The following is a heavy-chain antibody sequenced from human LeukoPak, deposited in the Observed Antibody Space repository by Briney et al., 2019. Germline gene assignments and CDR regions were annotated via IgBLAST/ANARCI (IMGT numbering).Heavy chain of an antibody. Sequence: SETLSLTCTVSGYSISSGYYWGWIRQPPGKGLEWIGSIYHSGSTYYNSSLKSRVTISVDTSKNQFSLKLSSVTATDTAVYYCARDSSSWYNWFDPWGQGTLVTVSS. CDR3: ARDSSSWYNWFDP. CDR2: IYHSGST. CDR1: GYSISSGYY. D-gene: IGHD6-13*01. V-gene: IGHV4-38-2*02. J-gene: IGHJ5*02.